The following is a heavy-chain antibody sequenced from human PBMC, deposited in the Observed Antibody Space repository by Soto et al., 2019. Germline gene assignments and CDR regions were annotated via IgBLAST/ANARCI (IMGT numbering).Heavy chain of an antibody. CDR2: ISAYNGNT. Sequence: QVQLVQSGAEVKKPGASVKVSCKASGYTFTSYGISWVRQAPGQGLEWMGWISAYNGNTNYAQKLQGRVPMTTNKSTSTAYMGLRSLRSDDTAVYYCASGLGYAAWAVWGQGTLVTVSS. J-gene: IGHJ4*02. CDR1: GYTFTSYG. D-gene: IGHD2-2*01. CDR3: ASGLGYAAWAV. V-gene: IGHV1-18*01.